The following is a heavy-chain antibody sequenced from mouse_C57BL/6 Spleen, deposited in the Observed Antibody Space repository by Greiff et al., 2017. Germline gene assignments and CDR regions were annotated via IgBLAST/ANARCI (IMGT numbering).Heavy chain of an antibody. CDR3: AGEWRLRLWYAY. CDR1: GFTFSSYA. J-gene: IGHJ3*01. Sequence: EVMLVESGGGLVKPGGSLKLSCAASGFTFSSYAMSWVRQTPEQRLEWVATISDGGSYTYYPDNVKGRFTISRDNAKNNLYLQMSHLKSEDTAMYYCAGEWRLRLWYAYWGQGTLVTVSA. D-gene: IGHD2-4*01. V-gene: IGHV5-4*01. CDR2: ISDGGSYT.